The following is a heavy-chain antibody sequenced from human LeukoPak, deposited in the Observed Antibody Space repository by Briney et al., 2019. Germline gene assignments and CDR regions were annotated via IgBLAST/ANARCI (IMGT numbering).Heavy chain of an antibody. J-gene: IGHJ4*02. V-gene: IGHV3-30*02. Sequence: GGSLRLSCAASGFTFSSYGMHWVRQAPGKGLEWVAFIRYDGSNKYYADSVKGRFTISRDNSKNTLYPQMNSLRAEDTAVYYCAKDRAGYSSSWLFDYWGQGTLVTVSP. CDR1: GFTFSSYG. D-gene: IGHD6-13*01. CDR2: IRYDGSNK. CDR3: AKDRAGYSSSWLFDY.